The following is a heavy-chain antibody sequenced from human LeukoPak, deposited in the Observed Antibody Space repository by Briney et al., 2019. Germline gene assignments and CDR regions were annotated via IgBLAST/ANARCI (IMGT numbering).Heavy chain of an antibody. Sequence: PGGSLRLSCVASGFTFSYYAMSWVRQAPGKGLEWVSYISSSGSTIYYADSVKGRFTISRDNAKNSLYLQMNSLRAEDTAVYYCAELGITMIGGVWGKGTTVTISS. J-gene: IGHJ6*04. CDR2: ISSSGSTI. D-gene: IGHD3-10*02. CDR1: GFTFSYYA. CDR3: AELGITMIGGV. V-gene: IGHV3-48*03.